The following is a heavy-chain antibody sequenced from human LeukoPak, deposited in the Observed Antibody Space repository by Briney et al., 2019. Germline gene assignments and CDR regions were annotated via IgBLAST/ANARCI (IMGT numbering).Heavy chain of an antibody. J-gene: IGHJ4*02. CDR3: VRLFRNWSDGGVDQ. V-gene: IGHV1-2*02. Sequence: ASVKVSCKASGYTFTGYYMHWVRQAPGQGLEWMGWIYPNSGGTNYAQKFQGRVTVTRDTSISTAYMQLSRLRSDDTAVYYCVRLFRNWSDGGVDQWGQGTLVTVSS. D-gene: IGHD1-1*01. CDR2: IYPNSGGT. CDR1: GYTFTGYY.